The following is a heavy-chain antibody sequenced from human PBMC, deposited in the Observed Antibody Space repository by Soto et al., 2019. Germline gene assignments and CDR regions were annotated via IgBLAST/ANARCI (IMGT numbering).Heavy chain of an antibody. J-gene: IGHJ4*02. CDR1: GGTFSSYT. V-gene: IGHV1-69*02. CDR3: ASRSSSGYYSQPGETFDY. D-gene: IGHD3-22*01. CDR2: TIPILGIA. Sequence: SLKVSCKASGGTFSSYTISWVRQAPGQGLEWMGRTIPILGIANYAQKFQGRFTISRDNSKNTLYLQMNSLRAEDTAVYYCASRSSSGYYSQPGETFDYWGQGTLVTVSS.